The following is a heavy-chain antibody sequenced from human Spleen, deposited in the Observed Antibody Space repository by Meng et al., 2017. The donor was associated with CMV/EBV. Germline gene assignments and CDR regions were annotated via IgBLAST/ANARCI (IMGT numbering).Heavy chain of an antibody. CDR3: TTESGSYSLPDY. J-gene: IGHJ4*02. CDR2: IKSKTDGGTT. V-gene: IGHV3-15*01. D-gene: IGHD1-26*01. CDR1: GFTFSNAW. Sequence: GESLKISCAASGFTFSNAWMSWVRQAPGKGLEWVGRIKSKTDGGTTDYAAPVKGRYTISRDDSKNTLYLQMNSLKTEDTAVYHCTTESGSYSLPDYWGQGTLVTVSS.